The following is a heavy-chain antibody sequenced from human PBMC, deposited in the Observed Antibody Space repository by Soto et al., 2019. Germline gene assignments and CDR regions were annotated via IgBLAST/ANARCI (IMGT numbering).Heavy chain of an antibody. CDR2: ISWNSVSI. CDR1: GFNFNDYG. J-gene: IGHJ6*02. D-gene: IGHD3-10*01. Sequence: PRLSCAASGFNFNDYGMHWVRQAPGKGLEWVSSISWNSVSIGYADSVKGRFTISRDNAKNSLYLQMNSLRAEDTALYYCAKDMENGYNPYYYYGMDVWGQGTTVTVSS. CDR3: AKDMENGYNPYYYYGMDV. V-gene: IGHV3-9*01.